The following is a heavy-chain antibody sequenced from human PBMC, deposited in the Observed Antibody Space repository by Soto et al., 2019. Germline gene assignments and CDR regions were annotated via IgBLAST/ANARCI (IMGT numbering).Heavy chain of an antibody. V-gene: IGHV3-23*01. CDR1: GFTFRKYA. CDR3: TKMGAAGGDYPGY. D-gene: IGHD3-16*01. Sequence: EVQLLESGGGLAQPGGSLRLSCAASGFTFRKYAMTWVRQAPGKGLECVSGVSGSGDSTHYADSVKGRFTISRDNSRNTLYLQMNSLRAEDTALYYCTKMGAAGGDYPGYWGQGTLVTVSS. J-gene: IGHJ4*02. CDR2: VSGSGDST.